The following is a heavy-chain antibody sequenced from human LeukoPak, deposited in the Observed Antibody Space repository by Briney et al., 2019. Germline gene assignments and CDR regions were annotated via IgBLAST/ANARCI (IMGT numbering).Heavy chain of an antibody. J-gene: IGHJ4*02. D-gene: IGHD2-2*01. CDR2: IVPIFGTT. Sequence: ASVKVSCKASGGTFSSYAISWVRQAPGRGLEWMGGIVPIFGTTNYAPKFQGRVTITTDESTSTAYMELSSLRSEDTAVYYCAVRYCSSTSCYPPGHFDYWGQGTLVTVSS. CDR3: AVRYCSSTSCYPPGHFDY. CDR1: GGTFSSYA. V-gene: IGHV1-69*05.